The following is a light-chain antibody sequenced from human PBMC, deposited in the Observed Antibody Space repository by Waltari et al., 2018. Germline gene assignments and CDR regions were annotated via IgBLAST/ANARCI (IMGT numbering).Light chain of an antibody. Sequence: DIQTTQSPSTLPASVGDRVIITCRASQSVSLWLAWYQQKPGKAPKLLIYKASSLKSGVPSRFSGSGSGTEFTLTITSLQPEDFATYYCQHYNSYWWTFGQGTKVEIK. J-gene: IGKJ1*01. CDR3: QHYNSYWWT. CDR2: KAS. CDR1: QSVSLW. V-gene: IGKV1-5*03.